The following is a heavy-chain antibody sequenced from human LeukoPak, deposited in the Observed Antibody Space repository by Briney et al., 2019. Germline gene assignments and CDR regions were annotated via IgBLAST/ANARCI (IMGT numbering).Heavy chain of an antibody. Sequence: GGSLRLSCAASGFSFSDHYMSWIRQAPGKGLEWVSYMSSSDDPIYYADSVKGRFTISRDNAKNSLYLQMNNLRAEDTAVYYCARDRVGSSTSCYDYWGQGTLVTVSS. CDR3: ARDRVGSSTSCYDY. V-gene: IGHV3-11*01. D-gene: IGHD2-2*01. CDR1: GFSFSDHY. J-gene: IGHJ4*02. CDR2: MSSSDDPI.